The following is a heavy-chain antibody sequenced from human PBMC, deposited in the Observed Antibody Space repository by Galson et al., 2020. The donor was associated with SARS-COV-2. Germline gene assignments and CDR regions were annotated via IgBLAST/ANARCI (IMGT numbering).Heavy chain of an antibody. V-gene: IGHV4-59*01. J-gene: IGHJ2*01. CDR1: GGSISSYY. CDR3: ARVPNPTTVIYWYFDL. Sequence: SETLSLTCTPSGGSISSYYWSWIRQPPGKGLEWIGYIYYSGSTNYNPSLKSRVTISVDTSKNQFSLKLSSVTAADTAVYYCARVPNPTTVIYWYFDLWGRGTLVTVSS. D-gene: IGHD4-17*01. CDR2: IYYSGST.